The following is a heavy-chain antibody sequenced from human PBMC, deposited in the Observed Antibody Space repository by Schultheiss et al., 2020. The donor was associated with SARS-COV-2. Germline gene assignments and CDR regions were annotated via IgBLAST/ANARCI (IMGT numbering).Heavy chain of an antibody. CDR2: IYYSGST. CDR3: ARDTKYRSHGMDV. Sequence: SETLSLTCTVSGGSINSGGYYWSWIRQPPGKGLEWIGYIYYSGSTNYNPSLKSRVTISVDTSKNQFSLKLSSVTAADTAVYYCARDTKYRSHGMDVWGQGTTVTVSS. CDR1: GGSINSGGYY. D-gene: IGHD2-2*01. J-gene: IGHJ6*02. V-gene: IGHV4-61*08.